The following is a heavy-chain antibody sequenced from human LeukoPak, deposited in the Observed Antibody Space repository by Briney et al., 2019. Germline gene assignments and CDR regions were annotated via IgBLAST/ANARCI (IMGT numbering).Heavy chain of an antibody. CDR2: IYWDDGK. CDR1: GFSLSTSGVG. Sequence: SGPTLVNPTQTLTLTCTFSGFSLSTSGVGVGWIRQPPGKALEWLALIYWDDGKRYSPSLKSRLTITKDTSKNQVVLTMTNMDPVDTATYFLAHRGTSALGNLFDPWGQGTLGTVS. V-gene: IGHV2-5*02. D-gene: IGHD3-16*02. CDR3: AHRGTSALGNLFDP. J-gene: IGHJ5*02.